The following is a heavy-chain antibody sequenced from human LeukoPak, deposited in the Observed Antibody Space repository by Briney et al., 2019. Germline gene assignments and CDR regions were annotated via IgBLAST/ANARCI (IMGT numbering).Heavy chain of an antibody. CDR1: GGTISAYY. D-gene: IGHD1-26*01. CDR3: ARDSGSSPTFDY. CDR2: IYYSGTT. Sequence: SETLSLTCTVTGGTISAYYWSWIRQPPGKGLEWIGYIYYSGTTHYNPSLRTRVAISVDRSKNQFSLNLNSVSAADTAMYYCARDSGSSPTFDYWGQGTLVTVSS. J-gene: IGHJ4*02. V-gene: IGHV4-59*01.